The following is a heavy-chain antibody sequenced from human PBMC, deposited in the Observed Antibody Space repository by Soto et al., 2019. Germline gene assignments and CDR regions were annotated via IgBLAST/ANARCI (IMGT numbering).Heavy chain of an antibody. D-gene: IGHD3-3*01. V-gene: IGHV1-2*02. Sequence: ASVKVSCKASGYTFTGYYMHWVRQAPGQGLEWMGWINPNSGGTNYAQKFQGRVTMTRDTSISTAYMELSRLRSDDTAVYYCARAGTTNFGLVPHFDLWAQGTLVTVSS. J-gene: IGHJ4*02. CDR2: INPNSGGT. CDR1: GYTFTGYY. CDR3: ARAGTTNFGLVPHFDL.